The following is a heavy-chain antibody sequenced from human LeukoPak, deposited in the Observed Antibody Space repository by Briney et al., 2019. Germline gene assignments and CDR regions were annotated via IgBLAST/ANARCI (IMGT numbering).Heavy chain of an antibody. Sequence: SETLSLTCTVSGGSISTYFWSWIRQPPGKGLEWIGYIYYSGSTNYNPSLKSRVTISVETSKNQFSLKLKSVTAADTAVYYCARGGYYGSGNDFRFDPWGQGTLVTVSS. CDR1: GGSISTYF. CDR3: ARGGYYGSGNDFRFDP. J-gene: IGHJ5*02. D-gene: IGHD3-10*01. V-gene: IGHV4-59*01. CDR2: IYYSGST.